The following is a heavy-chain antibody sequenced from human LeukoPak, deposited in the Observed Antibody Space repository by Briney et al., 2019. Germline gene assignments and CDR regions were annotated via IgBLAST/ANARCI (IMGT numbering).Heavy chain of an antibody. V-gene: IGHV1-46*01. Sequence: ASVKVSCKASGYTFTSYYMHWVRQAPGQGLEWMGIINPSGGSTSYAQKFQGRVTMTRDTSTSTVYMELSSLRSDDTALYYCTRDRVPALEEFDYWGQGTLVTVSS. CDR2: INPSGGST. CDR3: TRDRVPALEEFDY. J-gene: IGHJ4*02. D-gene: IGHD2-2*01. CDR1: GYTFTSYY.